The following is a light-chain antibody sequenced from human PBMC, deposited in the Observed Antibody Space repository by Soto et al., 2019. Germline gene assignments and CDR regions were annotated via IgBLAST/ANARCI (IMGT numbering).Light chain of an antibody. V-gene: IGLV2-23*01. J-gene: IGLJ1*01. Sequence: QYVLTQPASVSGSPGQSITISCTGTASDVGSSNLVSWYQQYPGKAPKLIIYEGRRRPSGVSGRFSGSKSGNTASLTISGLQAEDEADYYCCSFASSSTFYVFGTGTKVTVL. CDR2: EGR. CDR3: CSFASSSTFYV. CDR1: ASDVGSSNL.